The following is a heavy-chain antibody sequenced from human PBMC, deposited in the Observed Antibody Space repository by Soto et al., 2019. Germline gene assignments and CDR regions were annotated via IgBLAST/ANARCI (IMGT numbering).Heavy chain of an antibody. V-gene: IGHV4-31*03. J-gene: IGHJ6*03. CDR2: IYYSGST. D-gene: IGHD2-15*01. Sequence: ASETLSLTCTVSGGSISSGGYYWSWIRQHPGKGLEWIGYIYYSGSTYYNPSLKSRVTISVDTSKNQFSLKLSSVTAADTAVYYCASNCSGGSCYGLSYMDVWGKGTTVTVSS. CDR3: ASNCSGGSCYGLSYMDV. CDR1: GGSISSGGYY.